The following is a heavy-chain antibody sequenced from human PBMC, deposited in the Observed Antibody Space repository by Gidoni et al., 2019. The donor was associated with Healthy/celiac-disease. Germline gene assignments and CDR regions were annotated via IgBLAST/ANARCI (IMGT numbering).Heavy chain of an antibody. CDR1: GFAFSSYA. D-gene: IGHD6-13*01. J-gene: IGHJ4*02. CDR3: AKDLEIHTIEAAAGLFDY. CDR2: ISGRGGST. V-gene: IGHV3-23*01. Sequence: EVQLLESGGGLVQPGGSLRLSCADSGFAFSSYAMGWVRQAPGKGLGWVPSISGRGGSTYYADAVKGRFTISRDNSKNTLYLQMNSLRAEDTAVYYCAKDLEIHTIEAAAGLFDYWGQGTLVTVSS.